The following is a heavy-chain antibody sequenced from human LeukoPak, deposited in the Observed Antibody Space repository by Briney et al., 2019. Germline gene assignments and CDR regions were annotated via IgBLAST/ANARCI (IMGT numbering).Heavy chain of an antibody. Sequence: ASVKVSCKASGYTFIGYYLHWVRQAPGQGLEWMGWINPNSGGTNYAQKFQGRVTMTRDTSISTAYMELSRLRSDDTAVYYCARTPYYGSGSYYDYWGQGTLVTVSS. CDR3: ARTPYYGSGSYYDY. D-gene: IGHD3-10*01. V-gene: IGHV1-2*02. CDR2: INPNSGGT. CDR1: GYTFIGYY. J-gene: IGHJ4*02.